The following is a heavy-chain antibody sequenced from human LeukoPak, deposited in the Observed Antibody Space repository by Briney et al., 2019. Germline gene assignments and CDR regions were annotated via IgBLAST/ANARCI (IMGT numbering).Heavy chain of an antibody. D-gene: IGHD3-10*01. CDR2: IIPILGIA. V-gene: IGHV1-69*04. CDR1: GYTFTNYA. CDR3: ARDSGGWPHDAFDI. J-gene: IGHJ3*02. Sequence: GASVKVSCKASGYTFTNYAISWVRQAPGQGLEWMGRIIPILGIANYAQKFQGRVTITADKSTSTAYMELSSLRSEDTAVYYCARDSGGWPHDAFDIWGQGTMVTVSS.